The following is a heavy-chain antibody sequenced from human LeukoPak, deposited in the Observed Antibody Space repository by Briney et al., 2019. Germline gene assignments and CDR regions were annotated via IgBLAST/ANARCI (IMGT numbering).Heavy chain of an antibody. CDR1: GFTFSSYS. D-gene: IGHD1-26*01. Sequence: GGSLRLSCAASGFTFSSYSMNWVRQAPGKGLEWVSSISSSSSYIYYADSVKGRFTISRDNAKNSLYLQMNSLRAEDTAVYYCARDLVSYSGSYSTYYYYGMDVWGQGTTVTVSS. CDR3: ARDLVSYSGSYSTYYYYGMDV. CDR2: ISSSSSYI. V-gene: IGHV3-21*01. J-gene: IGHJ6*02.